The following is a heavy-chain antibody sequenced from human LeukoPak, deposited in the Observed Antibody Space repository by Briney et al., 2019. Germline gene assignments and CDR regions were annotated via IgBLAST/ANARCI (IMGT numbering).Heavy chain of an antibody. J-gene: IGHJ4*02. V-gene: IGHV5-51*01. Sequence: GESLKISCKGSGYSFTSYWIGWVRQMPGKGLEWMGIIYPGDSDTRYSPSFQGQVTISADKSISTAYLQWSGLKASDTAMYYCARLHSSGWNTFDYWGQGTLVTVSS. CDR2: IYPGDSDT. D-gene: IGHD6-19*01. CDR1: GYSFTSYW. CDR3: ARLHSSGWNTFDY.